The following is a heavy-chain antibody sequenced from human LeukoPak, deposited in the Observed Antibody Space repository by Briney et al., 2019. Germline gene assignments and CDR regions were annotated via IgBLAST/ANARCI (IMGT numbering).Heavy chain of an antibody. D-gene: IGHD3-9*01. J-gene: IGHJ4*02. V-gene: IGHV3-48*02. CDR2: ISSCSSAV. CDR3: ARVISDWFYFDY. CDR1: VFTFTTYT. Sequence: PLGSLRLSCAASVFTFTTYTMTWVRQAPGKGQEAASYISSCSSAVYHADSVRGRITISRDNAENSLYLQMNSLRDEDTAVYFCARVISDWFYFDYWGQGTLVIVSS.